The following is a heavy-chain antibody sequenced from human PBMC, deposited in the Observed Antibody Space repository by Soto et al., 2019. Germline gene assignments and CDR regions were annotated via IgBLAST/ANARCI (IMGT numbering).Heavy chain of an antibody. CDR1: GGTFSSYA. J-gene: IGHJ4*02. Sequence: QVQLVQSGAEVKKPGSSVKVYCKASGGTFSSYAISWVRQAPGHGLEWMGGIIPIFGTANYAQKFQGRVTITSVESTSTAYMELSSLRYEDTAVYYCARGGGGSYYPHFVYWGQGTLVTVAS. D-gene: IGHD1-26*01. CDR3: ARGGGGSYYPHFVY. CDR2: IIPIFGTA. V-gene: IGHV1-69*01.